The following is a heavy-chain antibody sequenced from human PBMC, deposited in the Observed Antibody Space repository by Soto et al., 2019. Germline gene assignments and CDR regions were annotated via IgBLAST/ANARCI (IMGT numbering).Heavy chain of an antibody. V-gene: IGHV3-23*01. D-gene: IGHD3-3*01. CDR1: GFTFSSYA. Sequence: EVQLLESGGGLVQPGGSLRLSCAASGFTFSSYAMSWVRQAPGKGLEWVSAISGSGGSTYYADSVKGRFTISRDNAKNTLYLQMNSLSDEDTAVYYCAKDRRFLEWLLGAFDYWGQGTLVTVSS. CDR3: AKDRRFLEWLLGAFDY. CDR2: ISGSGGST. J-gene: IGHJ4*02.